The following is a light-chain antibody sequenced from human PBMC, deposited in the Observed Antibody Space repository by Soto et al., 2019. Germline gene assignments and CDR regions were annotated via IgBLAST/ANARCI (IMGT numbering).Light chain of an antibody. J-gene: IGKJ3*01. CDR1: QSFSNN. CDR3: QQYGSSLFS. V-gene: IGKV3-20*01. CDR2: GAS. Sequence: EIVMTQSPATLSVSPGERATLSCRASQSFSNNLAWYQHKPGQAPRLLIYGASNRATGIPDRFSGSGSGTDFTLTISRLEPEDFAVYYCQQYGSSLFSFGPGTKVDI.